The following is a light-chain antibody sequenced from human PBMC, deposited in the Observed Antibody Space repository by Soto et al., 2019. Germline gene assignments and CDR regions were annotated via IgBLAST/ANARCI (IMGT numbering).Light chain of an antibody. CDR2: QTS. CDR1: QYINTR. Sequence: EIVLTQSPATLSSFPGDRVNLSCRASQYINTRLAWYQHRPGQAPRLLIYQTSIRAAGIPARFSGSGSGTDFTLTISSLESEDFAVYYCQQRGTFGQGTRLENK. CDR3: QQRGT. J-gene: IGKJ5*01. V-gene: IGKV3-11*01.